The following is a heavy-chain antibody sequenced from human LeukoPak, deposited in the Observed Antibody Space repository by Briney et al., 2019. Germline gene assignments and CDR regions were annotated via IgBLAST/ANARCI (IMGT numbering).Heavy chain of an antibody. V-gene: IGHV3-74*01. J-gene: IGHJ4*02. CDR2: IKSDGSST. D-gene: IGHD6-19*01. CDR1: GFIFSDYY. CDR3: ARRGAVAGTFDY. Sequence: PGGSLRLSCAASGFIFSDYYMSWVRQAPGKGLVWVSRIKSDGSSTSYADSVKGRFTISRDNAKNTLYLQMNSLRAEDTAMYYCARRGAVAGTFDYWGQGTLVTVSS.